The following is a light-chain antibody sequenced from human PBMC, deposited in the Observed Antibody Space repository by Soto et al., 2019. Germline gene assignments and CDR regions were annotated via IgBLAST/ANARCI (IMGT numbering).Light chain of an antibody. CDR2: AAS. CDR3: QQYYSYHGIT. CDR1: QGISSY. J-gene: IGKJ5*01. Sequence: AIRMTQSPSSFSASTGDRVTITCRASQGISSYLAWYQQKPGKAPKLLIYAASTLQSGVPSRFSGSGSGTDFTLTISCLQSEDFATYYCQQYYSYHGITLGQGTRLEIK. V-gene: IGKV1-8*01.